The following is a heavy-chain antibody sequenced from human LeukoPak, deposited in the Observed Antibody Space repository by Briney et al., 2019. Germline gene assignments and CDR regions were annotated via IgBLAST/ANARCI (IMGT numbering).Heavy chain of an antibody. Sequence: ETLSLTCTVSGGSISSNYWNWIRQPPGKGLEWIGYIYSSGSTNYNPSLKSRVTMSVDTCKNQFSLKLMSVTAADTAVYYCARQRLGEISLTAFDIWGRGTMVTVSS. CDR1: GGSISSNY. V-gene: IGHV4-4*09. J-gene: IGHJ3*02. CDR2: IYSSGST. CDR3: ARQRLGEISLTAFDI. D-gene: IGHD3-16*02.